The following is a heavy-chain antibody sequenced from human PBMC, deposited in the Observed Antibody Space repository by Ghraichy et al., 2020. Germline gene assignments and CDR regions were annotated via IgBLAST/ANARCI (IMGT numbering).Heavy chain of an antibody. J-gene: IGHJ6*02. CDR2: IFFIGSI. CDR3: ARQHLGDTRRQIYHGMDV. CDR1: GGSISSNNHH. Sequence: SETLSLTCTVSGGSISSNNHHWVWIRQPPGERLEWIGSIFFIGSIYYNPSLRSRISISVDTSKNEFSLKLTSVTAADTAVYYCARQHLGDTRRQIYHGMDVWGQGTTVIVSS. D-gene: IGHD2-21*02. V-gene: IGHV4-39*01.